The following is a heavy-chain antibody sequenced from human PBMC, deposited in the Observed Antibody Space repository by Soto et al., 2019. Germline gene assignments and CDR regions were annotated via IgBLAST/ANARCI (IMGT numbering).Heavy chain of an antibody. Sequence: GGSLRLSCAASGFTFSSYAMHWVRQAPGKGLEWVAVISYDGSNKYYADSVKGRFTISRDNSKNTLYLQMNSLRAEDTAVYYCARVGDAYGDYQDRGETTYYFDYWGQGTLVTVSS. V-gene: IGHV3-30-3*01. CDR3: ARVGDAYGDYQDRGETTYYFDY. CDR2: ISYDGSNK. J-gene: IGHJ4*02. D-gene: IGHD4-17*01. CDR1: GFTFSSYA.